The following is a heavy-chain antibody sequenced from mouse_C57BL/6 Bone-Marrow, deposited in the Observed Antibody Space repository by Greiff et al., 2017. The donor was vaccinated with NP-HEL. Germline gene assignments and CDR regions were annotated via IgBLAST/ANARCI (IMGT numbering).Heavy chain of an antibody. J-gene: IGHJ2*01. CDR2: IYPGSGST. V-gene: IGHV1-55*01. Sequence: QVQLQQPGAELVKPGASVKMSCKASGYTFTSYWITWVKQRPGQGLEWIGDIYPGSGSTNYNEKFKSKATLTVDTSSSTAYMQLSSLASGDSAVYYCARSRLTVFDYWGQGTTLTVSS. D-gene: IGHD4-1*01. CDR3: ARSRLTVFDY. CDR1: GYTFTSYW.